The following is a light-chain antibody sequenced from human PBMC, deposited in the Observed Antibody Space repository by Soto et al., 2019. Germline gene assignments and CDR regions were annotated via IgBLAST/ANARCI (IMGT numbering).Light chain of an antibody. V-gene: IGKV3-15*01. J-gene: IGKJ4*01. Sequence: EIFVTQSPAILSVSPGESVTLSCRASQSVISNLAWYQQKLGQAARLLIYGASTRASGIPARFSGSGSGTEFFLTISSLQSEDFAVYYCQYYNNWLGAFGGGTKVEIK. CDR2: GAS. CDR3: QYYNNWLGA. CDR1: QSVISN.